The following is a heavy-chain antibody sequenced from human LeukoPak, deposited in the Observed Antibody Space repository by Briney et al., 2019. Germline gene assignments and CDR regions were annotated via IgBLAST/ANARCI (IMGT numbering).Heavy chain of an antibody. CDR3: ARDPLSYGSGSYTLGRVLAATNWFDP. Sequence: ASVKVSCKASGHTFTSYGISWVRQAPGQGLEWMGWISAYNGNTNYAQKLQGRVTMTTDTSTSTACMELRSLRSDDTAVYYCARDPLSYGSGSYTLGRVLAATNWFDPWGQGTLVTVSS. J-gene: IGHJ5*02. CDR2: ISAYNGNT. V-gene: IGHV1-18*01. D-gene: IGHD3-10*01. CDR1: GHTFTSYG.